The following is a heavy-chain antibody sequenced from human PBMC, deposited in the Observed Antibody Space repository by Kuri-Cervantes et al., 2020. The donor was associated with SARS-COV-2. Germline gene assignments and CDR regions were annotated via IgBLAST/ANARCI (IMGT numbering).Heavy chain of an antibody. CDR1: EFTFSSYW. V-gene: IGHV3-53*01. CDR3: ARGHDRRVYFSTPAPYYFDF. Sequence: GGSLRLSCAASEFTFSSYWMSWVRQAPGKGLEWVSVIYSGGSTSYADSVKGRFTISRDNSRNTLYLQMNSLRAEDTAVYYCARGHDRRVYFSTPAPYYFDFWGQGILVTVSS. CDR2: IYSGGST. J-gene: IGHJ4*02. D-gene: IGHD3-22*01.